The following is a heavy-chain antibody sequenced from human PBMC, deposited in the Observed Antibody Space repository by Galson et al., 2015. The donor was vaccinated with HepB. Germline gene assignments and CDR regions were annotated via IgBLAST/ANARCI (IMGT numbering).Heavy chain of an antibody. CDR1: GDSVSSHSAA. J-gene: IGHJ6*03. Sequence: CAISGDSVSSHSAAWNWIRQSPSRGLEWLGRTYYRSKWYNDYAVSVKSRITINPDTSKNQFSLQLNSVTPEDTAVYYCARALIRSLVVVITDYYYYMDVWGKGTTVTVSS. V-gene: IGHV6-1*01. CDR2: TYYRSKWYN. D-gene: IGHD3-22*01. CDR3: ARALIRSLVVVITDYYYYMDV.